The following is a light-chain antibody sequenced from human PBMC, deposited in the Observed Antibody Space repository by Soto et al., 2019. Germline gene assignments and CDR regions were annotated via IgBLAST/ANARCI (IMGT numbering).Light chain of an antibody. CDR3: SSYTTSSTVV. CDR1: SSDVGAYTY. Sequence: QSALTQPASVSGSPGQSITISCTGTSSDVGAYTYVSWYQQHPGKAPKLMIYDVTNRPSGVSNRFSGSKSGNTASLTISGLQTEDEADYYCSSYTTSSTVVFGGGTKLTVL. J-gene: IGLJ2*01. V-gene: IGLV2-14*01. CDR2: DVT.